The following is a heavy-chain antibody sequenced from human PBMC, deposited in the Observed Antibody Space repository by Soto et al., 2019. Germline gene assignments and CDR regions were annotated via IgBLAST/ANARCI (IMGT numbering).Heavy chain of an antibody. J-gene: IGHJ5*02. V-gene: IGHV1-3*01. CDR2: INAGNGNT. CDR1: GYTFTSYA. D-gene: IGHD2-8*01. Sequence: QVQLVQSGAEVKKPGASVKVSCKASGYTFTSYAMHWVRQAPGQRLEWMGWINAGNGNTKYSQKFQGRVTITRDTSASTAYMELNSLRSEDTAVYYCARDQAERLMVYAEFVPWGQGTLVTVSS. CDR3: ARDQAERLMVYAEFVP.